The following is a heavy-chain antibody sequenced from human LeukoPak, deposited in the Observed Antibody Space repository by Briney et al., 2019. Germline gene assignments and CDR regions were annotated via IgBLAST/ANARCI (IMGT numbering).Heavy chain of an antibody. Sequence: GRSLRLSCAASGYTFDDYAMHWVRQAPGKGLECVSGISWNSGSIGYADSVKGRFTISRDNAKNSLYMQMNSLRAEDMALYYCAKGSMDAFDIWGQGTMVTVSS. CDR3: AKGSMDAFDI. J-gene: IGHJ3*02. V-gene: IGHV3-9*03. D-gene: IGHD2-8*01. CDR1: GYTFDDYA. CDR2: ISWNSGSI.